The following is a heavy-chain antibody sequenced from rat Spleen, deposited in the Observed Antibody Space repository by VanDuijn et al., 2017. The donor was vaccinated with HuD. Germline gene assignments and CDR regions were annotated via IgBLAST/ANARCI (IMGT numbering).Heavy chain of an antibody. CDR3: ARVGVYYGYTYGVYFDY. Sequence: QVQLKESGPGLMQPSETLSLTCTVSGFSLTSNGVGWVRQPLGKGLVWMGTIWAGGSTNYNSAVQSRLSISRDTSKSQVFLKMNSLQPEDTGTYYCARVGVYYGYTYGVYFDYWGQGVMVTVSS. V-gene: IGHV2-72*01. D-gene: IGHD1-9*01. CDR2: IWAGGST. CDR1: GFSLTSNG. J-gene: IGHJ2*01.